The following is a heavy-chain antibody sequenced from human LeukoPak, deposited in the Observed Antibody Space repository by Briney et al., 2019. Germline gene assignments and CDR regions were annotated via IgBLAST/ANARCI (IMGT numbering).Heavy chain of an antibody. Sequence: ASVKVSCKVSGRTLSDLTMHWVRQAPGKGLEWMGGFDPGNGEIIYAQKFQGRVTMTEDASTDTAYMELSSLKSEDTAVYYCAAGGLYDLLPYWGQGTLVTVSS. J-gene: IGHJ4*02. CDR3: AAGGLYDLLPY. CDR2: FDPGNGEI. CDR1: GRTLSDLT. D-gene: IGHD3-3*01. V-gene: IGHV1-24*01.